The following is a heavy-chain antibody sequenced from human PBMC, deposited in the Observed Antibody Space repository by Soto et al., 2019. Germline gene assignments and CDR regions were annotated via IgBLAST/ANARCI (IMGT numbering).Heavy chain of an antibody. CDR1: VDTFINYH. V-gene: IGHV1-46*01. CDR2: INPSGGGT. J-gene: IGHJ6*02. Sequence: ASVKVSCKASVDTFINYHIHWVRQAPGQGLEWMGVINPSGGGTTYTQKFQDRVTVSRDTSSRSVYMEVTSLRFDDTAVCYCARSQGGRQLDVWGRGSTVTVSS. D-gene: IGHD3-16*01. CDR3: ARSQGGRQLDV.